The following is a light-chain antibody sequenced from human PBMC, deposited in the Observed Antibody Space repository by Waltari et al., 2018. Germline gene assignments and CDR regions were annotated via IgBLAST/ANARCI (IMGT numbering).Light chain of an antibody. CDR2: STS. Sequence: EIVMTQSPATLSMSPGESATLSCRASQSHNSAFAWYQQKPGQAPRLLIYSTSTRATGTPARFSGSGSGTDFTLTISSLQSEDFAIYYCQQYNYWPWTFGQGTRVEIK. CDR1: QSHNSA. V-gene: IGKV3D-15*01. J-gene: IGKJ1*01. CDR3: QQYNYWPWT.